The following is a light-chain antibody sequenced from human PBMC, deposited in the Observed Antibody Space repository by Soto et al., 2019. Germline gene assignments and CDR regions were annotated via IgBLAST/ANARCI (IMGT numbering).Light chain of an antibody. Sequence: EIVLTQSPATLSVSPWERATLSFRASQSVSSYLAWYQHKPGQAPRLLIYDAYNRATGITARFSGSGSGTDFTLTISRLEPEDFAFYYCQPYGSLPQTVGPGTRLEIK. J-gene: IGKJ5*01. CDR3: QPYGSLPQT. V-gene: IGKV3-11*01. CDR1: QSVSSY. CDR2: DAY.